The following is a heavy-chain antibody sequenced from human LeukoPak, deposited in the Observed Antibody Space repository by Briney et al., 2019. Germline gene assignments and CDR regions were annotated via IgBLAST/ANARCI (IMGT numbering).Heavy chain of an antibody. Sequence: SETLSLTCTGSGGSISSGSYYRSWIRQPPGKGLEWIRRIYTSGSSSYNPSLKSRVTRPVDTPRNQISLKLSSLAPADTYVSYWAGEDVDTNAIDMWGEGTMLTASS. CDR1: GGSISSGSYY. CDR3: AGEDVDTNAIDM. CDR2: IYTSGSS. D-gene: IGHD5-18*01. V-gene: IGHV4-61*02. J-gene: IGHJ3*02.